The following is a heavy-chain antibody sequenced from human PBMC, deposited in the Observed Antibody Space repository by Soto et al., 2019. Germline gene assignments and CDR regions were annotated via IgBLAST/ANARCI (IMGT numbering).Heavy chain of an antibody. Sequence: GGSLRLSCAASGFTFSDYYMSWIRQAPGKGLEWVSYISSSGSTIYYADSVKGRFTISRDNAKNSLYLQMNSLRAEDTAVYYCAREWAYYDILTGYYDYWGQGTLVTVSS. CDR3: AREWAYYDILTGYYDY. CDR1: GFTFSDYY. V-gene: IGHV3-11*01. J-gene: IGHJ4*02. D-gene: IGHD3-9*01. CDR2: ISSSGSTI.